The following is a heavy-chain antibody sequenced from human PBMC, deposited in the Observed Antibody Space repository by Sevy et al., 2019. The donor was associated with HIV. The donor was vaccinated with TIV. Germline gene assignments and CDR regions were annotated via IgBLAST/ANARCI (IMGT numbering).Heavy chain of an antibody. CDR2: IIPIFGTA. V-gene: IGHV1-69*13. J-gene: IGHJ3*02. CDR3: AGDRTSALVVVVAGSFDI. D-gene: IGHD2-15*01. CDR1: GGTFSSYA. Sequence: ASVKVSCKASGGTFSSYAISWVRQAPGQGLEWMGGIIPIFGTANYAQKFQGRVTITADESTSTAYMELSSLGSEDTAVYYCAGDRTSALVVVVAGSFDIWGQGTMVTVSS.